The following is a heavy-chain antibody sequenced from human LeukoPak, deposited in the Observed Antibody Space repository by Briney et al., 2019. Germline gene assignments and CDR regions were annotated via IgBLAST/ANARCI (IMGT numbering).Heavy chain of an antibody. Sequence: GGSLRLSCSASGFTFTNSAMNWVRQAPGKGLEWVSAIRGSDGSTYYAHSVKGRFTISRDNSKNTVYLQMNSLRAEDTAVYYCAKRITESDAFDTWGQGTVVTVSS. J-gene: IGHJ3*02. V-gene: IGHV3-23*01. CDR2: IRGSDGST. CDR3: AKRITESDAFDT. CDR1: GFTFTNSA.